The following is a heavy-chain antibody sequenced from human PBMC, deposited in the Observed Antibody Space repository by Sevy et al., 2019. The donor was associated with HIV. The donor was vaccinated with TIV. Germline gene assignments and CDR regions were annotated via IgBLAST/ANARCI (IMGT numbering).Heavy chain of an antibody. J-gene: IGHJ4*02. D-gene: IGHD3-22*01. CDR2: IYHSGST. V-gene: IGHV4-30-2*01. CDR3: ARASGDSSGYSYLDY. Sequence: SETLSLTCAVSGGSISSGGYSWSWIRQPPGKGLEWIGYIYHSGSTYYNPSLKSRVTISVDRSKNQFSLKLSSVTAADTTVYYCARASGDSSGYSYLDYWGQGTLVTVSS. CDR1: GGSISSGGYS.